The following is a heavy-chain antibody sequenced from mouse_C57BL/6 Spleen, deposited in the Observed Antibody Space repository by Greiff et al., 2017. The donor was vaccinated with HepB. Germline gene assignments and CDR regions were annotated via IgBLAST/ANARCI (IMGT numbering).Heavy chain of an antibody. CDR2: INPYNGDT. J-gene: IGHJ3*01. Sequence: EVQLQQSGPELVKPGASVKRSCKASGYSFTGYFMNWVKQSHGKSLEWIGRINPYNGDTFYNQKFKGKATLTVDKSSSTAHMQLLSLTSADFAVYYCAGGAEGYPAWFAYLGQGTLVTVSA. D-gene: IGHD2-3*01. CDR1: GYSFTGYF. V-gene: IGHV1-37*01. CDR3: AGGAEGYPAWFAY.